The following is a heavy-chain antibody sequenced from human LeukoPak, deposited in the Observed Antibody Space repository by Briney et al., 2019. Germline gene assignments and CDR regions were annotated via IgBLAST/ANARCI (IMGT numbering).Heavy chain of an antibody. CDR1: GGSLSSYY. CDR2: IYTSGST. CDR3: AGSSTSCYEYLCYPQDPNYYYGMDV. D-gene: IGHD2-2*01. Sequence: SETLSLTCAVSGGSLSSYYWSWVRQPAGKGLEWVSRIYTSGSTNYNPSLKSRVTMSVATSKNQFSLKLSSVTAADTAVYYCAGSSTSCYEYLCYPQDPNYYYGMDVWGQGTTVTVSS. J-gene: IGHJ6*02. V-gene: IGHV4-4*07.